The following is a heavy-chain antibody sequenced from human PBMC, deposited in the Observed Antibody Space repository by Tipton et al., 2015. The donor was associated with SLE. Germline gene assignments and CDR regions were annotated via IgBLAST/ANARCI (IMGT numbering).Heavy chain of an antibody. CDR3: AKDANDAGDYLSPDKNYYFDY. V-gene: IGHV3-30*02. J-gene: IGHJ4*02. CDR1: AFTFSNYG. D-gene: IGHD4-17*01. Sequence: SLRLSCAASAFTFSNYGMHWVRQAPGKGLEWVAFVRYDGSEKYYADSVKGRFTISRDNSKKTLDLEMKSLRGEDTAVYYCAKDANDAGDYLSPDKNYYFDYWGQGTLVTVSS. CDR2: VRYDGSEK.